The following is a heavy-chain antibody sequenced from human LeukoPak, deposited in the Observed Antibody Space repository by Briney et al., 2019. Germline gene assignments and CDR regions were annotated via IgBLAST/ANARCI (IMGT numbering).Heavy chain of an antibody. CDR3: AREDILTGFDQ. J-gene: IGHJ4*02. Sequence: GGSLRLSCAASGFTVSSNYMSWVRQAPGKGLEWVSVIYSGGSTYYADYVKGRFTISRDNSKNTLYLQKNSQRAEDTAVCYCAREDILTGFDQGGRGTVVTVSS. V-gene: IGHV3-53*01. CDR1: GFTVSSNY. D-gene: IGHD3-9*01. CDR2: IYSGGST.